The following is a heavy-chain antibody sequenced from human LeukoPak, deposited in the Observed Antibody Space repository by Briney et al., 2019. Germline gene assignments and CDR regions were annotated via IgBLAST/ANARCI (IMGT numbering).Heavy chain of an antibody. J-gene: IGHJ4*02. CDR1: GFTFSRYA. V-gene: IGHV3-23*01. D-gene: IGHD6-19*01. CDR3: AKDRSSGSPYYFDY. Sequence: GGSLRLSCVVSGFTFSRYAMSWVRQAPGKGLEWVSVISGSGGSTNYADSVKGRFTISRDNSKNTLYLQMNSLRADDTAVYYCAKDRSSGSPYYFDYWGQVTLVTVSS. CDR2: ISGSGGST.